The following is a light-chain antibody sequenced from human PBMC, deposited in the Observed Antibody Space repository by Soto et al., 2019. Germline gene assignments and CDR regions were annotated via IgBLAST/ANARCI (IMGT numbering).Light chain of an antibody. Sequence: QSVLTQPASVSGSPGQSITISCTGTSSDVGSYNLVSWYQQHPGKDPKLMIYEVSKRPSGVSNRFSGSKSGNTASLTISGLQAEDEADYYCCSYAGSSTHVVFGGGTKPPS. V-gene: IGLV2-23*02. CDR3: CSYAGSSTHVV. J-gene: IGLJ2*01. CDR1: SSDVGSYNL. CDR2: EVS.